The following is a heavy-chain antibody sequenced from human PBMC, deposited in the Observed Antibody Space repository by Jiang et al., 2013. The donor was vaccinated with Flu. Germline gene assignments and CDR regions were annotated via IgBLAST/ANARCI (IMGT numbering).Heavy chain of an antibody. D-gene: IGHD3-10*01. J-gene: IGHJ5*01. V-gene: IGHV4-34*01. Sequence: GSGLVKPSETLSLSCAVYVGSFSGYNWSWIRQPPGKGLEWIGEINHSGSTNYNPSLKSRVTISIDTSKNQFSLKLSSVTAADTAVYYCARGRGYGSGSYYKAWGQGTLV. CDR1: VGSFSGYN. CDR2: INHSGST. CDR3: ARGRGYGSGSYYKA.